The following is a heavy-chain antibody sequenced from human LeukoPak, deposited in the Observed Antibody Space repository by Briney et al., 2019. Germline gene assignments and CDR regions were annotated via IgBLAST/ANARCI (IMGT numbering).Heavy chain of an antibody. V-gene: IGHV3-13*01. CDR3: AKDLLYGDYVYDY. D-gene: IGHD4-17*01. Sequence: GGSLRLSCAASGFTFSSYDMHWVRQATGKGLEWVSAIGTAGDTYYPGSVKGRFTISRENAKNSLYLQMNSLRAEDTAVYYCAKDLLYGDYVYDYWGQGTLVTVSS. J-gene: IGHJ4*02. CDR2: IGTAGDT. CDR1: GFTFSSYD.